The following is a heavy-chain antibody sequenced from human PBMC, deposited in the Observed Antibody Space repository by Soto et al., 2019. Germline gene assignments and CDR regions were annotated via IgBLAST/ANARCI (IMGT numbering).Heavy chain of an antibody. V-gene: IGHV1-69*01. CDR1: GGTFSSYA. J-gene: IGHJ5*02. Sequence: QVQLVQSGAEVKKPGSSVKGSCTASGGTFSSYAISWVRQAPGQGLEWMGGIIPIFGTANYAQKFQGGVTITADESPSTAYRELSRLRCEDTAVYYCARDPSGVLWFGEFRWFDPWGQGTLVTVAS. CDR3: ARDPSGVLWFGEFRWFDP. D-gene: IGHD3-10*01. CDR2: IIPIFGTA.